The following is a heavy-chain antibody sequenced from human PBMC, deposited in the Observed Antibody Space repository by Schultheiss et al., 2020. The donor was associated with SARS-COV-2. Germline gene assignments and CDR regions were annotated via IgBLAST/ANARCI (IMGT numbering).Heavy chain of an antibody. V-gene: IGHV3-48*04. CDR1: GFTFSSYG. J-gene: IGHJ4*02. Sequence: GGSLRLSCAASGFTFSSYGMHWVRQAPGKGLEWVSYISSSGSTIYYADSVKGRFTISRDNAKNSLYLQMNSLRAEDTAVYYCASEGIAAAAPFDYWGQGTLVTVSS. CDR3: ASEGIAAAAPFDY. D-gene: IGHD6-13*01. CDR2: ISSSGSTI.